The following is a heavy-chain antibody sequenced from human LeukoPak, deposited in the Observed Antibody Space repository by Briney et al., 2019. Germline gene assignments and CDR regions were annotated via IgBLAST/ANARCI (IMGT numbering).Heavy chain of an antibody. CDR3: AKDNLGDYEIFDY. J-gene: IGHJ4*02. Sequence: GGSLRLSCAASGFTFSSYAMGGVRQAPGKGLEWVSAFRGSGGSTHYADSVKGRFTTTTDNSKNTLYLQMKSLRAEDTAVYYCAKDNLGDYEIFDYWGQGTLVTVSS. V-gene: IGHV3-23*01. CDR2: FRGSGGST. CDR1: GFTFSSYA. D-gene: IGHD4-17*01.